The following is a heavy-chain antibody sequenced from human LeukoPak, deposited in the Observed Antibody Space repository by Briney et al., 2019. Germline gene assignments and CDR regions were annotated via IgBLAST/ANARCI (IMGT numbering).Heavy chain of an antibody. J-gene: IGHJ4*02. CDR1: GFTFSSYS. Sequence: PGGSLRLSCAASGFTFSSYSMNWVRQAPRKGLEWVSYISSSSSTIYYADSVKGRFTISRDNAKNSLYLQMNSLRAEDTAVYYCARGITTVTTRGLVRTSVANDYWGQGTLVTVSS. D-gene: IGHD4-11*01. V-gene: IGHV3-48*01. CDR3: ARGITTVTTRGLVRTSVANDY. CDR2: ISSSSSTI.